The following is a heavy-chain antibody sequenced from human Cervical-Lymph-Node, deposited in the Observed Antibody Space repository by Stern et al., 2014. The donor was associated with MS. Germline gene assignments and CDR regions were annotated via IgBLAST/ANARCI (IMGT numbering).Heavy chain of an antibody. Sequence: QVQLEESGPGLVKPSETLSLTCTVSGGSISRYYWSWIRQPPGKGLEWIGYIYYSGSTNYNPSLKSPVTISVDTSTKQFSLKLRSGTAADTAVYYCARQIDWIFGVVTHFDYWGQGTLVTVSS. CDR3: ARQIDWIFGVVTHFDY. CDR1: GGSISRYY. D-gene: IGHD3-3*01. CDR2: IYYSGST. J-gene: IGHJ4*02. V-gene: IGHV4-59*08.